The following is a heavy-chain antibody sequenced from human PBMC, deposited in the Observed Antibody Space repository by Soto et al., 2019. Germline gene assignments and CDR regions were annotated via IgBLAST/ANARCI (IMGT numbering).Heavy chain of an antibody. CDR1: GFTFSSYW. CDR3: AREYSIDGRGYYYYYMDV. Sequence: GGSLRLSCAASGFTFSSYWMSWVRQAPGKGLEWVANIKQDGSEKYYVDSVKGRFTISRDNAKNSLYLQMNSLRAEDTAVYYCAREYSIDGRGYYYYYMDVWGKGTTVTVSS. J-gene: IGHJ6*03. D-gene: IGHD6-13*01. CDR2: IKQDGSEK. V-gene: IGHV3-7*01.